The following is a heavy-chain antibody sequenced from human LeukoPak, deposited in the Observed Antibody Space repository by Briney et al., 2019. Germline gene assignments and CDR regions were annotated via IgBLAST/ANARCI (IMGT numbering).Heavy chain of an antibody. CDR3: AKPKDNYYGSGSYYRVRGGYFDY. D-gene: IGHD3-10*01. V-gene: IGHV4-39*07. J-gene: IGHJ4*02. Sequence: SETLSLTCTVSGGSISSSSYYWGWIRQPPGKGLEWIGSIYYSGSTYYNPSLKSRVTISVDTSKNQFSLKLSSVTAADTAVYYCAKPKDNYYGSGSYYRVRGGYFDYWGQGTLVTVSS. CDR2: IYYSGST. CDR1: GGSISSSSYY.